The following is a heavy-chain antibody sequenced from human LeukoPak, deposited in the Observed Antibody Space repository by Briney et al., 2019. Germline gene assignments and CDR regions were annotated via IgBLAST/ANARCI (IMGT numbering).Heavy chain of an antibody. CDR1: GVSCSGYY. D-gene: IGHD5-18*01. Sequence: SETLSLTCAVYGVSCSGYYWSRNRQPPGKGLEWIGEINHSGSTNYNPSLKSRVTISVDTSKNQFSLKLSSVTAADTAVYYCASSYHPAYYYYMDVWGKGTTVTVSS. CDR3: ASSYHPAYYYYMDV. V-gene: IGHV4-34*01. J-gene: IGHJ6*03. CDR2: INHSGST.